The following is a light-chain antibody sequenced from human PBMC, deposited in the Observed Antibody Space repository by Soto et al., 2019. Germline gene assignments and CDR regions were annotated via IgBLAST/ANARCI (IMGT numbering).Light chain of an antibody. J-gene: IGLJ7*01. CDR2: YDS. CDR1: NIGSKS. V-gene: IGLV3-21*04. CDR3: QVWDKSSDHAV. Sequence: SYELTQPPSVSVAPGKTARITCGGNNIGSKSVHWYQQKPGQAPVVVMYYDSDRPSGIPERFSGAKSGNTATLTISRVEAGDEADYYCQVWDKSSDHAVFGGGTQLTFL.